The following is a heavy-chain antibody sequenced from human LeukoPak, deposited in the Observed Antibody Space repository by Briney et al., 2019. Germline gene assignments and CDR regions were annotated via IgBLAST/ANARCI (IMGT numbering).Heavy chain of an antibody. CDR2: ISGSGDST. D-gene: IGHD3-10*01. J-gene: IGHJ5*02. CDR1: GFTFSTYA. Sequence: SGGSLRLSCAASGFTFSTYAMSWVRQAPGKGLEWVSSISGSGDSTSYADSAKGRFTVSRDNFKNMLYLQMNSLRVEDTAVYYCVRAGYGSRIPNWIDPWGQGTLVTVSS. CDR3: VRAGYGSRIPNWIDP. V-gene: IGHV3-23*01.